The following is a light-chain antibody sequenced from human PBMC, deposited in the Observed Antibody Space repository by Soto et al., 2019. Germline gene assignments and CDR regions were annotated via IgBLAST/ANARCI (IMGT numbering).Light chain of an antibody. Sequence: DIQLTQSPSFLSASVGDRVTITCRASQGIGSYLAWYQQKPGTAPILLIYDAFTLQSGVPSRFSGSGSGTEFTLTISSLQPEDFATYYCQQSNSNPLTFGGGTKVEIK. V-gene: IGKV1-9*01. CDR3: QQSNSNPLT. J-gene: IGKJ4*01. CDR1: QGIGSY. CDR2: DAF.